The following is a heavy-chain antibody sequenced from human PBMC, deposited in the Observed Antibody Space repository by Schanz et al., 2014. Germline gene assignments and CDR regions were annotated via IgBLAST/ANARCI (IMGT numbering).Heavy chain of an antibody. J-gene: IGHJ4*02. D-gene: IGHD3-10*01. V-gene: IGHV3-7*05. CDR3: ARIGGSVFDY. Sequence: EVQLVESGGGLVQPGGSLRLSCTASGFTFSSYSMNWVRQAPGKGLEWVANIKHDGSVKDYVDSVKGRFTISRDNAKNSLYLQMNSLRAEDTAVYYCARIGGSVFDYWAQGTLVTVSS. CDR2: IKHDGSVK. CDR1: GFTFSSYS.